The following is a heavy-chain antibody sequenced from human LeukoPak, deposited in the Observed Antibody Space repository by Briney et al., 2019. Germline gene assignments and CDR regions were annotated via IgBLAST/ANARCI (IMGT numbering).Heavy chain of an antibody. D-gene: IGHD3-22*01. J-gene: IGHJ5*02. CDR3: AKGSSGYFVDL. CDR1: GFIFNNYG. CDR2: ISNDGGGT. V-gene: IGHV3-23*01. Sequence: GGSLRLSCAASGFIFNNYGLIWVRPAPGKGLEWVSAISNDGGGTNYADFVKGRLTISRDNSKNTLFLQMNSLRAEDTALYYCAKGSSGYFVDLWGQGTLVTVSS.